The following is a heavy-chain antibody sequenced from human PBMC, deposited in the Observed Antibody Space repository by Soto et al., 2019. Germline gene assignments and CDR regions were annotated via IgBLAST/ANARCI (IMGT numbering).Heavy chain of an antibody. J-gene: IGHJ5*02. Sequence: PSETLSLTCTVSGGSISSSSYYWGWIRQPPGKGLEWIGSIYYSGSTYYNPSLKSRVTISVDTSKNQFSLKLSSVTAADTAVYYCARAKRFDPWGQGTLVTVSS. CDR1: GGSISSSSYY. V-gene: IGHV4-39*01. CDR2: IYYSGST. CDR3: ARAKRFDP.